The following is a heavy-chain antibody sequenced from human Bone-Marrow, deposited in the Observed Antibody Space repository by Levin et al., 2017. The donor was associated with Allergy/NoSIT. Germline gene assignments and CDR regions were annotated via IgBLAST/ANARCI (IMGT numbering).Heavy chain of an antibody. CDR3: ATESCSSTSCYDMRGFYGMDV. Sequence: ASVKVSCKVSGYTLTELSMHWVRQAPGKGLEWMGGFDPEDGETIYAQKFQGRVTMTEDTSTDTAYMELSSLRSEDTAVYYCATESCSSTSCYDMRGFYGMDVWGQGTTVTVSS. D-gene: IGHD2-2*01. V-gene: IGHV1-24*01. CDR2: FDPEDGET. CDR1: GYTLTELS. J-gene: IGHJ6*02.